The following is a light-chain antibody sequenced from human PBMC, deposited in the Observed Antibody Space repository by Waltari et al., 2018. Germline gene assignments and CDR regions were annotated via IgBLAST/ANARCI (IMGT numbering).Light chain of an antibody. CDR2: EVS. J-gene: IGLJ1*01. CDR1: SRDVGGYNY. Sequence: QSALTQPPSASGSPGQSVTISCTGTSRDVGGYNYVSWYQQHPGKAPKLMIYEVSKRPSWVPDRFSGSKSGNTASLTVSALQAEDEADYYCSSYAGSNNLGVFGTGTKVTVL. CDR3: SSYAGSNNLGV. V-gene: IGLV2-8*01.